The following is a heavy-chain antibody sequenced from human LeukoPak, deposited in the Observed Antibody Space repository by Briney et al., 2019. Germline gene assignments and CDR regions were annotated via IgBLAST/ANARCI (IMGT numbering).Heavy chain of an antibody. CDR1: GGSISSYY. CDR3: AIPYDSSGYSFDY. V-gene: IGHV4-59*01. Sequence: PSETLSLTCTVSGGSISSYYWNWIRQPPGKGLEWIGYIYYSGSTNYNPSLKSRVTISVETSKNQFSLKLSSVTAADTAVYYCAIPYDSSGYSFDYWGQGTLVTVSS. D-gene: IGHD3-22*01. CDR2: IYYSGST. J-gene: IGHJ4*02.